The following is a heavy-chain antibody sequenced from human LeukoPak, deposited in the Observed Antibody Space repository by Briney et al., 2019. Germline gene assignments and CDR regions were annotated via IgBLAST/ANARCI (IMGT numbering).Heavy chain of an antibody. J-gene: IGHJ5*02. CDR2: TYYRSKWYN. D-gene: IGHD6-13*01. Sequence: SQTLSLTCAISGDSVSRNSAAWNWIRQSPSRGLVWLGRTYYRSKWYNDYAVSVKSRITSNPDTSKNHYSLRLNLVTPEDTAVYYCARDEWGIGTENWFDPWGQGTLVTVSS. CDR3: ARDEWGIGTENWFDP. CDR1: GDSVSRNSAA. V-gene: IGHV6-1*01.